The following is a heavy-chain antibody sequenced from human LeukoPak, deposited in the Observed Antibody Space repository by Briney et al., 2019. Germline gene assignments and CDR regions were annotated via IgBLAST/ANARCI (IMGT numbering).Heavy chain of an antibody. V-gene: IGHV1-18*01. CDR2: ISCYNGNS. Sequence: GASVKVSCKASGYNFTTYGVSWVRQAPGQRPEWMGWISCYNGNSKSSEKFRGRVTMTIETSTSTVYMELRTLKNDDTAVYYCARDAGDGMDVWGLGTTVIVSS. J-gene: IGHJ6*02. CDR3: ARDAGDGMDV. CDR1: GYNFTTYG.